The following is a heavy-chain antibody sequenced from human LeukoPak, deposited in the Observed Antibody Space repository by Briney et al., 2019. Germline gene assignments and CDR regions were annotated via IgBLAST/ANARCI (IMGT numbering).Heavy chain of an antibody. D-gene: IGHD3-10*01. CDR3: AKDFYGSGSAPDY. J-gene: IGHJ4*02. CDR1: GFICTSYA. CDR2: ISGSGGST. V-gene: IGHV3-23*01. Sequence: GGSLRLSCAASGFICTSYAMSWVRQAPGKGLEWVSAISGSGGSTYYADSVKGRFTISRDNSKNTLYLQMNSLRAEDTAVYYCAKDFYGSGSAPDYWGQGTLVTVSS.